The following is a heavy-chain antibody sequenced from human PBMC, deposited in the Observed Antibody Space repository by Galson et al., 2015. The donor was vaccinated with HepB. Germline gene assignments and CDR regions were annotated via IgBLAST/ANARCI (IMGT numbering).Heavy chain of an antibody. D-gene: IGHD5-18*01. V-gene: IGHV2-70*01. Sequence: PALVKPTQTLTLTCTFSGFSLSTSGMCVSWIRQPPGKALEWLALIDWDDDKYYSTSLKTRLTISKDTSKNQVVLTMTNMDPVDTATYYCARISPDTATAYFDYWGQGTLVTVSS. CDR1: GFSLSTSGMC. J-gene: IGHJ4*02. CDR2: IDWDDDK. CDR3: ARISPDTATAYFDY.